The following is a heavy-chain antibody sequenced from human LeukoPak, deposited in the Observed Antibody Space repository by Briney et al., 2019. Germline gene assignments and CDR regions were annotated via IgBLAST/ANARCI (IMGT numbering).Heavy chain of an antibody. V-gene: IGHV4-39*01. J-gene: IGHJ4*02. CDR1: GGSISSSSYY. D-gene: IGHD3-22*01. CDR2: IYYSGST. Sequence: SETLSLTCTVSGGSISSSSYYWGWIRQPPGKGLECIGSIYYSGSTYYNPSLKSRVTISVDTSKNQFSLKLSSVTAADTAVYYCARHPPFDYYDSSGYPMGFDYWGQGTLVTVSS. CDR3: ARHPPFDYYDSSGYPMGFDY.